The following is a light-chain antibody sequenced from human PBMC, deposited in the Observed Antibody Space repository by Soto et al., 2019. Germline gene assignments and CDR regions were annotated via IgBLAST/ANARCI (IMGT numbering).Light chain of an antibody. V-gene: IGKV1-5*03. CDR3: LHHGSSLWT. J-gene: IGKJ1*01. Sequence: DIQMTQSPSTLSASVGDRVTITCRASQSISSWLAWYQQKPGKAPKLLIYKASTLESGVPSNFSGSGSGTEFTLTISRLEPEDFAMYYCLHHGSSLWTFGQGTKV. CDR1: QSISSW. CDR2: KAS.